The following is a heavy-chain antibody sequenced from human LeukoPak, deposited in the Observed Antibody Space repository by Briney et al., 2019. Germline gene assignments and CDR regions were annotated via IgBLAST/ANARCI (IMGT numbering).Heavy chain of an antibody. D-gene: IGHD3/OR15-3a*01. V-gene: IGHV1-18*01. Sequence: ASVKVSCKASGYTFTDFGISWVRQAPGQGPEWMAWVSAYNGNTNYVQKFQDRVAVTTGTSASTAYMELRSLRSDDTAVYYCVRDLGVDTTMIFFDYWGQGTLVTVSS. CDR2: VSAYNGNT. CDR1: GYTFTDFG. J-gene: IGHJ4*02. CDR3: VRDLGVDTTMIFFDY.